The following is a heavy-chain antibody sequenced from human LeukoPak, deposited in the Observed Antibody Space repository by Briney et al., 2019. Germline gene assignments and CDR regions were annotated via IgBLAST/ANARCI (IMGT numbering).Heavy chain of an antibody. Sequence: ASVKVSCKASGYTFKNYDINWVRQATGQGLEWMGWMNPNSGNTGFAQKFQDRVSMTRDTSINTAYMELTSLRSGDTAVDYCARATPGGLHGYSFDYWGQGTVVTVYS. CDR1: GYTFKNYD. CDR2: MNPNSGNT. J-gene: IGHJ4*02. CDR3: ARATPGGLHGYSFDY. D-gene: IGHD5-24*01. V-gene: IGHV1-8*02.